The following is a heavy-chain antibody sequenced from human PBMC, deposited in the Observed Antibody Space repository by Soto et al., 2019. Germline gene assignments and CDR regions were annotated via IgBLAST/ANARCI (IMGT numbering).Heavy chain of an antibody. CDR2: ISYDGSNK. Sequence: SGGSLRLSCAASGFTFSSYGMHWVRQAPGKGLEWVAVISYDGSNKYYADSVKGRFTISRDNSKNTLYLQMNSLRAEDTAVYCCAKDLGYCSSTSCGYYYYYGMDVWGQGTTVTVSS. CDR3: AKDLGYCSSTSCGYYYYYGMDV. J-gene: IGHJ6*02. D-gene: IGHD2-2*01. CDR1: GFTFSSYG. V-gene: IGHV3-30*18.